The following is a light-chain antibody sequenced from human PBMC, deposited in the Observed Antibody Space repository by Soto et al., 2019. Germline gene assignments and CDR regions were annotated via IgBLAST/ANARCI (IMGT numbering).Light chain of an antibody. CDR3: QHYGPSPGYT. J-gene: IGKJ2*01. CDR1: QSVTSSY. CDR2: AAS. Sequence: EIVLTQSPGTLSLSPGERATLSCRASQSVTSSYFAWYQHKTGQAPRLLIYAASDRATGIPDRFIGSGSVTNFTLTITRLEPEDFAVYYCQHYGPSPGYTFGQGTKLEI. V-gene: IGKV3-20*01.